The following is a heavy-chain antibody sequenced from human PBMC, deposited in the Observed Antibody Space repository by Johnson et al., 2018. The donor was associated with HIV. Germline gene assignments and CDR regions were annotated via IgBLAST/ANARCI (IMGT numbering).Heavy chain of an antibody. D-gene: IGHD1-1*01. CDR2: IGTAGDT. J-gene: IGHJ3*02. V-gene: IGHV3-13*01. CDR3: ARANDLSAFDI. CDR1: GFTFSSYD. Sequence: MLLVESGGGVVQPGRSLRLSCAASGFTFSSYDMHWVRQATGKGLEWVSAIGTAGDTYYPGSVKGRFTISRENAKNSLYLQMNSLRAGDTAVYYCARANDLSAFDIWGQGTMVTVSS.